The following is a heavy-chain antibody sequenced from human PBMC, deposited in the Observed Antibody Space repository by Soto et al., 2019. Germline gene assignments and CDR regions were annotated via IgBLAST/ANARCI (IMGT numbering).Heavy chain of an antibody. CDR2: ISYDGSNK. D-gene: IGHD2-8*02. CDR1: GFTFSSYA. J-gene: IGHJ5*02. CDR3: ARDGDSIVQVDWFDP. V-gene: IGHV3-30-3*01. Sequence: QVQLVESGGGVVQPGRSLRLSCAASGFTFSSYAMHWVRQAPGKGLEWVAVISYDGSNKYYADSVKGRFTISRDNSKNTLYLQMNSLRAEDTAVYYCARDGDSIVQVDWFDPWGQGTLVTVSS.